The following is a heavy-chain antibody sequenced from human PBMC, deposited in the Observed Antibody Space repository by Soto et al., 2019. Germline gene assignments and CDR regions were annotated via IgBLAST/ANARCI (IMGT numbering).Heavy chain of an antibody. V-gene: IGHV1-18*01. Sequence: QVQLVQSGAEVKKPGASVKVSCKASGYTFTSYGISWVRQAPGQGLEWMGWISAYNGNTNYAQKLQDRGTIPTDTSTSTAYMELRSLRSDDTFVYYCAIERTPAGLHFDYWGHGTLFTVSS. CDR3: AIERTPAGLHFDY. CDR1: GYTFTSYG. J-gene: IGHJ4*01. CDR2: ISAYNGNT. D-gene: IGHD6-19*01.